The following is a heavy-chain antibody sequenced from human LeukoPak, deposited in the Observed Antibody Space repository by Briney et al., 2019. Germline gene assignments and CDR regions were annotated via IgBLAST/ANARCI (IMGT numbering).Heavy chain of an antibody. J-gene: IGHJ6*03. CDR3: ARGDFWSEVILPGTYYYYYMDV. D-gene: IGHD3-3*01. CDR2: IIPIFGTT. V-gene: IGHV1-69*06. Sequence: GSSVKVSCKATGDTFTSYSISWVRQAPGQGLQWMGGIIPIFGTTNYAQKFQGRVTITADKSTSTAYMELSSLRSEDTAVYYCARGDFWSEVILPGTYYYYYMDVWGKGTTVTVSS. CDR1: GDTFTSYS.